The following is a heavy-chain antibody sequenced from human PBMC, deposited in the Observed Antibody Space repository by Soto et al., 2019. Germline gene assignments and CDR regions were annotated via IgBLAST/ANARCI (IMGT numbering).Heavy chain of an antibody. V-gene: IGHV4-59*01. J-gene: IGHJ4*02. CDR1: GGSISSYY. Sequence: SLTCTVSGGSISSYYWSWIRQPPGKGLEWIGYIYYSGSTNYNPSLKSRVTISVDTSKNQFSLKLSSVTAADTAVYYCARASYYDFWSGYYHYYFDYWGQGTLVTVSS. CDR3: ARASYYDFWSGYYHYYFDY. D-gene: IGHD3-3*01. CDR2: IYYSGST.